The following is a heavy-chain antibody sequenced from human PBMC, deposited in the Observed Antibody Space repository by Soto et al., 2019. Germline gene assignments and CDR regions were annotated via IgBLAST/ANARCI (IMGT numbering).Heavy chain of an antibody. CDR3: ARESYLSLKGITMVRGVMNY. D-gene: IGHD3-10*01. Sequence: GGSLRLSCAASGFTFSSYAMHWVRQAPGKGLEWVAVISYDGSNKYYADSVKGRFTISRDNSKNTLYLQMNSLRAEDTAVYYCARESYLSLKGITMVRGVMNYWGQGTLVTVSS. CDR1: GFTFSSYA. CDR2: ISYDGSNK. V-gene: IGHV3-30-3*01. J-gene: IGHJ4*02.